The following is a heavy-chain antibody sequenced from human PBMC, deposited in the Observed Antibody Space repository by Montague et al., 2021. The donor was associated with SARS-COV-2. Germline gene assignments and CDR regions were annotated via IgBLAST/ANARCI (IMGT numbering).Heavy chain of an antibody. CDR1: GFTFSNYD. Sequence: SLRLSCVASGFTFSNYDMNWVRQAPGKGPEWISYLSTSAYTTSYAGSVKGRFTISRDNGKNSLYLQMNSLRVEDTAVYYCTRDYRSIVGDGLDIWGQGTKVTVSS. CDR3: TRDYRSIVGDGLDI. CDR2: LSTSAYTT. V-gene: IGHV3-48*03. J-gene: IGHJ3*02. D-gene: IGHD3-16*02.